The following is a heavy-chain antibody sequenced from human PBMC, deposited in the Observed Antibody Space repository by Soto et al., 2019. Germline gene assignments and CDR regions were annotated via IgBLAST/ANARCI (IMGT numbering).Heavy chain of an antibody. CDR3: ARSLLVAGDPGNFDY. J-gene: IGHJ4*02. D-gene: IGHD6-19*01. CDR1: GGSISSYY. V-gene: IGHV4-59*08. Sequence: SETLSLTCTVSGGSISSYYWSWIRQPPGKGLEWIGYIYYSGSTNYNPSLKSRVTISVDTSKNQFSLKLSSVTAADTAVYYCARSLLVAGDPGNFDYWGQGTLVTVPS. CDR2: IYYSGST.